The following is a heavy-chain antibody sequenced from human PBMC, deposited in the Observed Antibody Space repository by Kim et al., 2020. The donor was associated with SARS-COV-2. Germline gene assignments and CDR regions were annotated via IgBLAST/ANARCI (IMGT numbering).Heavy chain of an antibody. CDR2: IYHSGST. CDR3: ASGSGSYYRGGFDY. CDR1: GGSISSSNW. D-gene: IGHD3-10*01. Sequence: SETLSLTCAVSGGSISSSNWWSWVRQPPGKGLEWIGEIYHSGSTNYNPSLKSRVTISVDKSKNQFSLKLSSVTAADTAVYYCASGSGSYYRGGFDYWGQGTLVTVSS. V-gene: IGHV4-4*02. J-gene: IGHJ4*02.